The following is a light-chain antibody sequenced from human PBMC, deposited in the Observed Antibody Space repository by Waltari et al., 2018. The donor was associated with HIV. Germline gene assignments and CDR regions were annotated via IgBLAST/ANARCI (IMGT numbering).Light chain of an antibody. Sequence: QSALTQPPSASGSPGQSVTISCTGTSSDIGDYDYVSWYQHQPGEAPKLLIYEVLNRPSGVPQRFSGSKSGITASLTVAGLQADDAADYYCSSYGGNSNVIVGGGTKLTVL. CDR1: SSDIGDYDY. CDR3: SSYGGNSNVI. CDR2: EVL. V-gene: IGLV2-8*01. J-gene: IGLJ2*01.